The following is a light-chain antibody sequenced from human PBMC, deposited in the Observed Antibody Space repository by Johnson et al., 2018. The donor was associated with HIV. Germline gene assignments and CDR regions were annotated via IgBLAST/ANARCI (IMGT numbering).Light chain of an antibody. Sequence: QSVLTQPPSVSAAPGQKVTISCSGSSSNIGNNYVSWYQQLPGTAPKLLIYDNTKRPSGIPDRFSGSKSGTSATLGITGLQTGDEADYYCGRWDDSLSVYFFGTGTKVTVL. CDR1: SSNIGNNY. V-gene: IGLV1-51*01. CDR3: GRWDDSLSVYF. CDR2: DNT. J-gene: IGLJ1*01.